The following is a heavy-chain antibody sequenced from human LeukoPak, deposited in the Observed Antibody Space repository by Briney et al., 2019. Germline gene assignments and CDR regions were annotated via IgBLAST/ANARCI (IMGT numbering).Heavy chain of an antibody. CDR3: ARGNRHCTGINCYESFDF. Sequence: ASVKVSCKASGYPFISYDINWGRQATGQGLEWMGWMNPNSGNTGYAQKFQGRVTMTRNTSINTAYMELSSLRSEDTAVYYCARGNRHCTGINCYESFDFWGQGTLVTVSS. CDR2: MNPNSGNT. CDR1: GYPFISYD. D-gene: IGHD2-2*01. J-gene: IGHJ4*02. V-gene: IGHV1-8*01.